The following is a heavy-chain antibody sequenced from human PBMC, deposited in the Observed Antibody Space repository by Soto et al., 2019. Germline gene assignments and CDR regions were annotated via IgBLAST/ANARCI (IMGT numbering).Heavy chain of an antibody. Sequence: GGSLRLSCAASGFTFSRYAMHWVRQAPGKGLEWVAVISYDGSNKYYADSVKGRFTISRDNSKNTLYLQMNSLRAEDTAVYYCARDIPPRVSGWYGYYYYYGMDVWGQGTTVTVSS. CDR3: ARDIPPRVSGWYGYYYYYGMDV. CDR2: ISYDGSNK. V-gene: IGHV3-30-3*01. CDR1: GFTFSRYA. J-gene: IGHJ6*02. D-gene: IGHD6-19*01.